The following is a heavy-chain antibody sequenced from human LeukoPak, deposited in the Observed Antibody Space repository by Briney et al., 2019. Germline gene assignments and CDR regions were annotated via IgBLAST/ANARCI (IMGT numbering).Heavy chain of an antibody. CDR2: IRYDGSNK. D-gene: IGHD6-19*01. CDR3: PNSPGGSTGWFPDS. J-gene: IGHJ4*02. V-gene: IGHV3-30*02. Sequence: PGGSLRLSCAASGFTFSNSGMHWVRQAPGKGLEWVAFIRYDGSNKYYADSVKGRFTISRDNSKNTLYLQMNSLRAEDTAAYYCPNSPGGSTGWFPDSWGQGTLVTVSS. CDR1: GFTFSNSG.